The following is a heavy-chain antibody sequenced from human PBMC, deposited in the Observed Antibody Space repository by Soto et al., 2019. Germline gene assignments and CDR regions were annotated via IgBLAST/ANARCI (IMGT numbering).Heavy chain of an antibody. CDR3: ARRAVVAVTGSLDNWPDP. J-gene: IGHJ5*02. Sequence: PSETMSHTYTVSGGTLSSISYSWGWIRQPPGKGLEWIGYVYSSGSTNYNPSLKSRVTISVDTSRNQFSLKVNSVTAADTAVYYCARRAVVAVTGSLDNWPDPWGQGILVTVS. CDR2: VYSSGST. CDR1: GGTLSSISYS. D-gene: IGHD2-21*01. V-gene: IGHV4-61*01.